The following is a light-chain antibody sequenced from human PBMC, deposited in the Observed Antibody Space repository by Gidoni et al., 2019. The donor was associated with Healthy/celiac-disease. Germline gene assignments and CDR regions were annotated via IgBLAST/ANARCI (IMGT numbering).Light chain of an antibody. J-gene: IGLJ3*02. CDR1: SSNIGNNY. CDR3: GTWDSSLSANWV. CDR2: DNN. V-gene: IGLV1-51*01. Sequence: SSNIGNNYVSWYQQLPGTAPKLLIYDNNKRPSGIPDRFSGSKSGTSATLGITGLQTGDEADYYCGTWDSSLSANWVFGGGTKLTVL.